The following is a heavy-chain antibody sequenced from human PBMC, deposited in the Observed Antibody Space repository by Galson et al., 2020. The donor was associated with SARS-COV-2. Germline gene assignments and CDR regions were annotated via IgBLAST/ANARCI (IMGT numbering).Heavy chain of an antibody. D-gene: IGHD1-26*01. V-gene: IGHV3-30*04. CDR2: ISYDGSNK. CDR3: ARDYSGSYSGYFDY. CDR1: GFTFSSYA. Sequence: GESLKISCAASGFTFSSYAMHWVRQAPGKGLEWVAVISYDGSNKYYADSVKGRFTISRDNSKNTLYLQMNSLRAEDTAVYYCARDYSGSYSGYFDYCGQGTLVTVSS. J-gene: IGHJ4*02.